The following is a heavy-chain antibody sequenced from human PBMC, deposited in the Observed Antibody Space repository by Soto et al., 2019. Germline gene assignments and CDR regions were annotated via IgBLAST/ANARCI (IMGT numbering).Heavy chain of an antibody. D-gene: IGHD3-9*01. CDR3: AGRFDPSVTFDY. Sequence: QVQLQESGPGLVRPSQTLSLTCTVSGGSISSGGYYWTWIRQNPGKGLEWMGYISYRGTTYYNPALTCRATPSVYTSQNRFSLQQRSVTAADTAVCFCAGRFDPSVTFDYLGQGTLVPVS. J-gene: IGHJ4*02. V-gene: IGHV4-31*03. CDR2: ISYRGTT. CDR1: GGSISSGGYY.